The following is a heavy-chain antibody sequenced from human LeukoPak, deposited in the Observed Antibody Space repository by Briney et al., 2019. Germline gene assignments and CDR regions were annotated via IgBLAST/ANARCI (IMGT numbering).Heavy chain of an antibody. J-gene: IGHJ6*03. Sequence: HTGGSLRLSCAASGFTFSSYWMHWVRQAPGKGLVWVSRINSDGSSTSYADSVKGRFTISRDNAKNTLYLQMNSLRAEDTAVYYCARDFVADYDFWSGIGYYYYFMDVWGKGTTVTVSS. CDR3: ARDFVADYDFWSGIGYYYYFMDV. D-gene: IGHD3-3*01. CDR2: INSDGSST. V-gene: IGHV3-74*01. CDR1: GFTFSSYW.